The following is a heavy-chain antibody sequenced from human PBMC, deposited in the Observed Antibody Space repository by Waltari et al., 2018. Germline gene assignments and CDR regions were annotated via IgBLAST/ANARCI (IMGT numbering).Heavy chain of an antibody. Sequence: QVQLVQSGAEVKKPGASVKVSCKASGSTFTSYGISWVRQAPGQGLEWMGWISAYNGNTNYSQKLQGRVTMTTDTSTSTAYMELRSLRSDDTAVYYCARGYYDFWSGYYTGGIYYFDYWGQGTLVTVSS. CDR3: ARGYYDFWSGYYTGGIYYFDY. CDR2: ISAYNGNT. V-gene: IGHV1-18*01. J-gene: IGHJ4*02. D-gene: IGHD3-3*01. CDR1: GSTFTSYG.